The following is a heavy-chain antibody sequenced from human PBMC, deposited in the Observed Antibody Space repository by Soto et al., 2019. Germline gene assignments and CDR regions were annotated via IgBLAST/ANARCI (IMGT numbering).Heavy chain of an antibody. J-gene: IGHJ6*02. Sequence: SVKVSCKASGGTFSSYAISWVRQAPGQGLEWMGGIIPIFGTANYAQKFQGRVTITADESTGTAYMELSSLRSEDTAVYYCAREGLIAVAGIGYYYYGMDVWGQGTTVTVSS. V-gene: IGHV1-69*13. CDR1: GGTFSSYA. CDR2: IIPIFGTA. D-gene: IGHD6-19*01. CDR3: AREGLIAVAGIGYYYYGMDV.